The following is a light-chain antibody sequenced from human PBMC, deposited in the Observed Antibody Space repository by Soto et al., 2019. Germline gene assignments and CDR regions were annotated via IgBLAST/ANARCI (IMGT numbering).Light chain of an antibody. J-gene: IGLJ2*01. CDR3: AAWDDSLSGVV. Sequence: QSVLTQPPSASGTPVQRVTISCSGSSSNIGTNYVYWYQQLPGTAPKLLSYSNNQRPSGVPDRFSGSKSGTSASLAISGLRSEDEADYYCAAWDDSLSGVVFGGGTKLNVL. CDR2: SNN. CDR1: SSNIGTNY. V-gene: IGLV1-47*02.